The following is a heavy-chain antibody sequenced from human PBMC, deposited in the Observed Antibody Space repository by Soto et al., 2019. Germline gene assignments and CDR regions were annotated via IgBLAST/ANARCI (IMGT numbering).Heavy chain of an antibody. V-gene: IGHV3-21*01. CDR3: AKATVSTASDY. D-gene: IGHD4-4*01. Sequence: GGSLRLSCAASGFTFSSYSMNWVRQAPGKGLEWVSSISSSSYIYYADSVKGRFTISRDNAKNSLYLQMNSLRAEDTAVYYCAKATVSTASDYWGQGTLVTVS. CDR1: GFTFSSYS. CDR2: ISSSSYI. J-gene: IGHJ4*02.